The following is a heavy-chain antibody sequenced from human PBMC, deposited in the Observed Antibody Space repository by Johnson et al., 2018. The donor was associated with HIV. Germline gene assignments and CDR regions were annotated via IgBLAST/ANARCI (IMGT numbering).Heavy chain of an antibody. J-gene: IGHJ3*02. V-gene: IGHV3-30*14. CDR1: GFTFSSYA. CDR2: ISYDGSNK. D-gene: IGHD3-16*01. CDR3: ARDVKVCAFDI. Sequence: QVQLVESGGGVVQPGRSLRLSCAASGFTFSSYAMHWVRQAPGKGLEWVAVISYDGSNKYYADSVKGRFTISRDNSKNTLYLQMNSLRAEDTAVYYFARDVKVCAFDIWGQGTMVTVSS.